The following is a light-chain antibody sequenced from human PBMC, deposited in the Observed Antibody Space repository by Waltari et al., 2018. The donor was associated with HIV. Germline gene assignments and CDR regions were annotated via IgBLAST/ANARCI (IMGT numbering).Light chain of an antibody. CDR3: QQYYTTPLT. CDR1: PSLLYSSSRKNY. Sequence: DIVMTQSPDSLAVSLGEGDTITCKSSPSLLYSSSRKNYLAWYQQKPGQPPKLLIYWASTRESGVPDRFSGSGSGTHFTLAISSLQAEDGAVYYCQQYYTTPLTFGGGDQGGDKT. V-gene: IGKV4-1*01. J-gene: IGKJ4*01. CDR2: WAS.